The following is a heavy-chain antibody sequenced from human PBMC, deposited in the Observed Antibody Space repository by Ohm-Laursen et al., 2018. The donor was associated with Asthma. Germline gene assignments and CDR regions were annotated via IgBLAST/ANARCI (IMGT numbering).Heavy chain of an antibody. Sequence: SDTLSLTCTVSGGSISSYYWSWIRQPPGKGLEWIGYIYYSGSTNYNPSLKSRVTISVDTSKNQFSLKLSSVTAADTAVYYCARGRYYYDSSGYYPGLDYWGQGTLVTVSS. V-gene: IGHV4-59*07. J-gene: IGHJ4*02. CDR3: ARGRYYYDSSGYYPGLDY. D-gene: IGHD3-22*01. CDR1: GGSISSYY. CDR2: IYYSGST.